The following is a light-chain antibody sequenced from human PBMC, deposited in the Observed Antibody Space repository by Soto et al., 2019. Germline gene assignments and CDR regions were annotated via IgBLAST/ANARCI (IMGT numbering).Light chain of an antibody. CDR1: SANIGSNY. V-gene: IGLV1-51*01. Sequence: QSVWTQPPSVSAAPGQKVTISCSGSSANIGSNYVSWYQHLPGTAPKLVIYDSDRRPSEIPDRFSGSKSGTSATLDITGLQTGDEADYYCGAWDGSLSVVLFGGGTKLTVL. CDR3: GAWDGSLSVVL. J-gene: IGLJ2*01. CDR2: DSD.